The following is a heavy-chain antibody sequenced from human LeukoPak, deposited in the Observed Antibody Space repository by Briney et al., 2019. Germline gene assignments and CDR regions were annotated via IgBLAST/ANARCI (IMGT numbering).Heavy chain of an antibody. V-gene: IGHV3-23*01. Sequence: GGSLRLSCAASGFTFSSYAMSWVRQAPWKGLEWVSAIXGSGGSTXXAXSXXXRFTISRDNSKNTLYLQMNSLRAEDTAVYYCAXXXGGSXYSXXDYWGQGTLVTVSS. D-gene: IGHD2-21*01. CDR3: AXXXGGSXYSXXDY. J-gene: IGHJ4*02. CDR1: GFTFSSYA. CDR2: IXGSGGST.